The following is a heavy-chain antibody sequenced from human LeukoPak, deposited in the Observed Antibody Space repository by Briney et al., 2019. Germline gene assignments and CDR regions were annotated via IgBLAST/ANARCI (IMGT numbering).Heavy chain of an antibody. D-gene: IGHD3-10*01. Sequence: NASETLSLTCSVSGVSISSHCWSWIRQPPGKRREWIGYIFNTGNTNYNPFLASRVTMSVDTSRAQFFLRLSPVTAADTAIYYCASRPADTTWYGVFDYWSQGTLVTVSS. CDR1: GVSISSHC. J-gene: IGHJ4*02. V-gene: IGHV4-59*11. CDR2: IFNTGNT. CDR3: ASRPADTTWYGVFDY.